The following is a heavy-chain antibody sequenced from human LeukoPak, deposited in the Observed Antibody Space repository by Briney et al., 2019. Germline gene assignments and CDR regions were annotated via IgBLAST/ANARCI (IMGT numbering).Heavy chain of an antibody. D-gene: IGHD2-2*01. CDR1: GFTFSSYG. CDR3: AKDCSTSCYPAFDI. J-gene: IGHJ3*02. Sequence: GRSLRLSCAASGFTFSSYGMHWVRQAPGKGLEGVAFIRYAGSNKYYADSVKGRFTISRDNSKNTLYLQMNSLRAEDTAVYYCAKDCSTSCYPAFDIWGQGTMVTVSS. V-gene: IGHV3-30*02. CDR2: IRYAGSNK.